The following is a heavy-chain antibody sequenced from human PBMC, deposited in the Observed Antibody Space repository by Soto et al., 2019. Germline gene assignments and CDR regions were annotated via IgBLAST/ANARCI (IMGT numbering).Heavy chain of an antibody. Sequence: GGSLRLSCAASGFTFSSYGMHWVRQAPGKGLEWVAVISYDGSNKYYADSVKGRFTISRDNSKNTLYLQMNSLRAEDTAVYYCQVTGTVNTQFDYWGQGTLVTVSS. CDR1: GFTFSSYG. J-gene: IGHJ4*02. V-gene: IGHV3-30*03. CDR3: QVTGTVNTQFDY. CDR2: ISYDGSNK. D-gene: IGHD1-20*01.